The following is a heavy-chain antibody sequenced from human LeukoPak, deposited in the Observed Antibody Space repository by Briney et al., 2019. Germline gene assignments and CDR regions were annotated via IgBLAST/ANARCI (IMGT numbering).Heavy chain of an antibody. CDR2: ISSSSSTI. V-gene: IGHV3-48*01. CDR3: AYLPAGWCGDEDWFDP. D-gene: IGHD3-10*01. Sequence: GGSLRLSCAASGFTFSSYSMNWVLQAPGKGLEWVSYISSSSSTIYYADSVKGRFTISRDNAKNSLYLQMNSLRAEDTAVYYCAYLPAGWCGDEDWFDPWGQGTLVTVSS. CDR1: GFTFSSYS. J-gene: IGHJ5*02.